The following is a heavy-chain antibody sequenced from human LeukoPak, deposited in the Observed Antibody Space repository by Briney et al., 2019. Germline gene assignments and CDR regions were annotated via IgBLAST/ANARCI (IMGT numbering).Heavy chain of an antibody. V-gene: IGHV3-9*01. Sequence: PGGSLRLSCAASGFTFDDYAMHWVRQAPGKGLEWVSGISWNSGSIGYADSVKGRFTISRDNAKNSLYLQMNSLRAEDTALYYCAKGADIVVVVAAFDYWGQGTLVTVSS. CDR2: ISWNSGSI. CDR3: AKGADIVVVVAAFDY. CDR1: GFTFDDYA. D-gene: IGHD2-15*01. J-gene: IGHJ4*02.